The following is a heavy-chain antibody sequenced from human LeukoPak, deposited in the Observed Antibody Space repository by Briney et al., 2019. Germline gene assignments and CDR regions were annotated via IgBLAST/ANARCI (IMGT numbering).Heavy chain of an antibody. D-gene: IGHD4-23*01. CDR1: GFTFDDYG. J-gene: IGHJ6*02. CDR2: INWNGGST. CDR3: AREAEGNYGGYYYYYYYGMDV. V-gene: IGHV3-20*04. Sequence: GGSLRLSCAASGFTFDDYGMSWVRQAPGKGLEWVSGINWNGGSTGYADSVKGRFTISRDNAKNSLYLQMNSLRAEDTALYYCAREAEGNYGGYYYYYYYGMDVWGQGTTVTVSS.